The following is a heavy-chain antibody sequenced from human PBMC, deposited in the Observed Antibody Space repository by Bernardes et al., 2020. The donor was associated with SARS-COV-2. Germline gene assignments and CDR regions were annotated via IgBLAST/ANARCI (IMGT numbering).Heavy chain of an antibody. J-gene: IGHJ4*02. V-gene: IGHV3-9*01. CDR2: ISWNSGSI. CDR3: AKDTYSGYDLGGAGST. D-gene: IGHD5-12*01. Sequence: GGSLRLSCAASGFTFDDYAMHWVRQAPGKGLEWVSGISWNSGSIGYADSVKGRFTISRDNAKNSLYLQMNSLRAEDTALYYCAKDTYSGYDLGGAGSTWGQGTLVTVSS. CDR1: GFTFDDYA.